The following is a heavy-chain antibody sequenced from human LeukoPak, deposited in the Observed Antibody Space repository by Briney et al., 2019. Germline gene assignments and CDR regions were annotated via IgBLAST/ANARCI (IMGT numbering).Heavy chain of an antibody. CDR2: ISGSGGST. D-gene: IGHD3-3*01. CDR1: RFTFSSYA. CDR3: AKGRRDYDFWSGYYAYFDY. J-gene: IGHJ4*02. Sequence: GGSLRLSCAASRFTFSSYAMSWVRQAPGKGLEWVSAISGSGGSTYYADSVKGRFTISRDNSKNTLYLQMNSLRAEDTAVYYCAKGRRDYDFWSGYYAYFDYWGQGTLVTVSS. V-gene: IGHV3-23*01.